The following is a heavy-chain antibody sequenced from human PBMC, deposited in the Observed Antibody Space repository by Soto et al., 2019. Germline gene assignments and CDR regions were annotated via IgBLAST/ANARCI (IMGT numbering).Heavy chain of an antibody. J-gene: IGHJ3*02. D-gene: IGHD6-6*01. CDR1: GGSFSGYY. CDR2: INHSGST. V-gene: IGHV4-34*01. CDR3: ARDNGAEYSSSGEGAFDI. Sequence: PSETLSLTCAVYGGSFSGYYWSWIRQPPGKGLEWIGEINHSGSTNYNPSLKSRVTISVDTSKNQFSLKLSSVTAADTAVYYCARDNGAEYSSSGEGAFDIWGQGTMVTVSS.